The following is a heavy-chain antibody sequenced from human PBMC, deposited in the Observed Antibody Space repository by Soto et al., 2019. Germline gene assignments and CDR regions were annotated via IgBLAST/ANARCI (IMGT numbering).Heavy chain of an antibody. CDR3: ARGSPSRAGTNY. D-gene: IGHD6-19*01. V-gene: IGHV1-46*01. CDR1: GYTFTRYH. J-gene: IGHJ4*02. Sequence: QVQLVQSGAEVKKPGASVKVPCKASGYTFTRYHIHWVRQAPGQGLEWMGIINPSGGNTSYAQKFQGRVTMTRDTSTSTVYMEMSSLRSEDTAVYYCARGSPSRAGTNYWGQGTLVTVSS. CDR2: INPSGGNT.